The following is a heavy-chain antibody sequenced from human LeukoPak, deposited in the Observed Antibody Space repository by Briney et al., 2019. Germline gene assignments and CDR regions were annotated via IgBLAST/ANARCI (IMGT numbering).Heavy chain of an antibody. CDR3: AKDRGYTYGSGGDY. CDR2: IRYDGSNK. V-gene: IGHV3-30*02. Sequence: GGSLRLSCAASGFTFSSYGMHWVRQAPGKGLEWVAFIRYDGSNKYYADSVKGRFTTSRDNSKNTLYLQMNSLRAEDTAVYYCAKDRGYTYGSGGDYWGQGTLVTVSS. J-gene: IGHJ4*02. D-gene: IGHD5-18*01. CDR1: GFTFSSYG.